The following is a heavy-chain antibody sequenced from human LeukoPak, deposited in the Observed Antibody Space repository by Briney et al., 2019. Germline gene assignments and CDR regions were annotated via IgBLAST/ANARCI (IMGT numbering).Heavy chain of an antibody. Sequence: PSETLSLTCTVSGGSISSHYWSWIRQPPGKGLEWIGEINHSGSTNYNPSLKSRVTISVDTSKNQFSLKLSSVTAADTAVYYCASLRSRGYSYGSDYWGQGTLVTVSS. CDR1: GGSISSHY. D-gene: IGHD5-18*01. CDR3: ASLRSRGYSYGSDY. V-gene: IGHV4-34*01. J-gene: IGHJ4*02. CDR2: INHSGST.